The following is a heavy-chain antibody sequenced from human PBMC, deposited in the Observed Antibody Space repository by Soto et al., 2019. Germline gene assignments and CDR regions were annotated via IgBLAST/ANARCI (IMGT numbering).Heavy chain of an antibody. CDR3: AKAAPSTSYLYYYYGMDV. V-gene: IGHV3-30*18. D-gene: IGHD2-2*01. CDR2: ISYDGSNK. CDR1: GFTFSSYG. J-gene: IGHJ6*02. Sequence: GGSLRLSCAASGFTFSSYGMYWVRQAPGKGLEWVAVISYDGSNKYYADSVKGRFTISRDNSKNTLYLQMNSLRAEDTAVYYCAKAAPSTSYLYYYYGMDVWGQGTKVTVSS.